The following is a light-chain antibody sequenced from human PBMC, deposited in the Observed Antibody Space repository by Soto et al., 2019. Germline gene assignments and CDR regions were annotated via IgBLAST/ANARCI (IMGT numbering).Light chain of an antibody. CDR1: QSVSNY. J-gene: IGKJ5*01. CDR2: DAS. V-gene: IGKV3-11*01. Sequence: ELVLTQSPVTLSLSPGEIATLSCRASQSVSNYLAWYQQKPGQAPRLLIYDASNRATGIPARFSGSGSGTDFTLTISSLEPEDFAVYYCQLRKFWQVTFGQGRRLEFK. CDR3: QLRKFWQVT.